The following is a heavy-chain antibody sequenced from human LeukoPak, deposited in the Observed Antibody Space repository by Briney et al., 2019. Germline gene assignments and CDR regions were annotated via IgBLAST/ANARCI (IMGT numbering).Heavy chain of an antibody. CDR1: GGSISSSEFY. CDR3: VRGVYYFDY. V-gene: IGHV4-30-4*01. CDR2: IYYSGYT. D-gene: IGHD3-10*01. Sequence: KSSETLSLTRTVSGGSISSSEFYWSWIRQPPGKGLEWIGYIYYSGYTDYTPSLKSRVTMSIDTSKNQFSLELTSVTAADTAVYYCVRGVYYFDYWGQGTLVTVSS. J-gene: IGHJ4*02.